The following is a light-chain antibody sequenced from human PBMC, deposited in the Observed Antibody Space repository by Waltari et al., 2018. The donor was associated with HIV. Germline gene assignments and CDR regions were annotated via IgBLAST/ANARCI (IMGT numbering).Light chain of an antibody. V-gene: IGLV2-23*01. Sequence: QSALTQPASVSGSPGQSITLSSPGTTRDIGPYNYVPWYQQHPGKAPKPIIYDAGTRPSGVSDRFSGSKSGNTASLTISGLQSEDEADYHCCAYAGPTGLSEVFGGGTKLTVL. CDR3: CAYAGPTGLSEV. J-gene: IGLJ2*01. CDR1: TRDIGPYNY. CDR2: DAG.